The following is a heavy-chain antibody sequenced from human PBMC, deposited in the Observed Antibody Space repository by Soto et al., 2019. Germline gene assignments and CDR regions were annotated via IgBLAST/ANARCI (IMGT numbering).Heavy chain of an antibody. D-gene: IGHD6-19*01. CDR3: ARVKGSGWLNWFDP. CDR1: GGSLSGYY. J-gene: IGHJ5*02. Sequence: SETLSLTCAVYGGSLSGYYCCWIRQPPGKGLEWIGEINHSGSTNYNPPLKSRVTISVDTSKNQFSLKLSSVTAADTAVYYCARVKGSGWLNWFDPWGQGTPVTVS. CDR2: INHSGST. V-gene: IGHV4-34*01.